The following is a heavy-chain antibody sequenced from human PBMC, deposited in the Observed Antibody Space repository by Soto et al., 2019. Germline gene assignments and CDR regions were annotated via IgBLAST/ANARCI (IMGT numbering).Heavy chain of an antibody. D-gene: IGHD3-3*01. CDR3: AKGGTIFGVVATFDY. J-gene: IGHJ4*02. CDR1: GFTFSRYG. Sequence: QVQLVESGGGVVQPGRSLRLSCAASGFTFSRYGMHWVRQAPGKGLEWVAIISYDGNNKYYADSVKGRFTISRDNSKNTVYLQMNSLRAEDTAVYYCAKGGTIFGVVATFDYWGQGTLVTVSS. V-gene: IGHV3-30*18. CDR2: ISYDGNNK.